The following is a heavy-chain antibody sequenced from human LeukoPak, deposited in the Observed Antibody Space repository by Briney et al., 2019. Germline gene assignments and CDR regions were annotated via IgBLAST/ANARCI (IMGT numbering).Heavy chain of an antibody. CDR2: INDYTGNT. J-gene: IGHJ6*02. V-gene: IGHV4-34*01. CDR1: GGSFTDYF. CDR3: ARGRIAKIVVVHSFHYGMDV. D-gene: IGHD3-22*01. Sequence: SETLSLTGDVFGGSFTDYFWTWIRQSPGKGLEWIGEINDYTGNTNYNPSLNSRVSISLEKSKNQFSLELRSVTAADTAVYYCARGRIAKIVVVHSFHYGMDVWGQGTTVTVSS.